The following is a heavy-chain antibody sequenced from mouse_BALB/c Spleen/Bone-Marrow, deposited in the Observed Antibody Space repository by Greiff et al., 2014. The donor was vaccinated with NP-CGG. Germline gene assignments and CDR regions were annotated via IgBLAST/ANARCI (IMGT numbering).Heavy chain of an antibody. CDR2: IYPANGNT. D-gene: IGHD2-14*01. CDR3: ARGGTAATWYFDV. CDR1: GFNIKDTY. J-gene: IGHJ1*01. Sequence: EVQLQQSGAELVKPGASVKLSCTASGFNIKDTYMHWVKQRPEQGLEWIGRIYPANGNTKYDAKFQGKATITADKSSNTAYLQLSSVTSADSSGYCCARGGTAATWYFDVWGAGTTVTVSS. V-gene: IGHV14-3*02.